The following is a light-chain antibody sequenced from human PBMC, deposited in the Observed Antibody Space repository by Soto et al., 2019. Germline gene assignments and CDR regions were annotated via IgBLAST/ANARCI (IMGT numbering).Light chain of an antibody. V-gene: IGKV1-39*01. CDR2: GAS. CDR1: QSINVY. CDR3: QQTDSTPKT. Sequence: DIQMTQSTSSLSASVGDRVTITCRASQSINVYLHWYQQKPGKPPNLLIYGASSLQSGVPSRFSGGGSGTDFTLTISSLQPEDVGTYYCQQTDSTPKTFGGGTKVDIK. J-gene: IGKJ4*01.